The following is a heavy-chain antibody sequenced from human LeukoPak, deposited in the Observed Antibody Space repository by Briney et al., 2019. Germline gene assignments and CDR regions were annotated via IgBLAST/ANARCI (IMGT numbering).Heavy chain of an antibody. J-gene: IGHJ4*02. Sequence: GASVKVSCKPSGCTFTRHGIRRVRQAPGHRLEGIGWISAYNVNSEYPQKLQGRVTMTTDTSTSTAYMELRSLRSDDTAVYYCARGRIAARTEFVDYWGQGTLVTVSS. V-gene: IGHV1-18*01. CDR2: ISAYNVNS. D-gene: IGHD6-6*01. CDR1: GCTFTRHG. CDR3: ARGRIAARTEFVDY.